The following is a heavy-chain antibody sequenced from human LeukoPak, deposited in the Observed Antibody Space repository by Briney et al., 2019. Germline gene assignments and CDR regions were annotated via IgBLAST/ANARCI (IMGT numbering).Heavy chain of an antibody. V-gene: IGHV3-74*01. D-gene: IGHD5-18*01. J-gene: IGHJ4*02. CDR3: ARGGSDTAMAHDY. CDR1: GFTFSDYW. CDR2: ISGDGTKT. Sequence: GGSLRLSCAASGFTFSDYWMHWVRQVPGEGLVWVSRISGDGTKTAYADSVKGRFTISRDDAKNTLYLQLNSLRAEDTAVYFCARGGSDTAMAHDYWGQGTLVTVSS.